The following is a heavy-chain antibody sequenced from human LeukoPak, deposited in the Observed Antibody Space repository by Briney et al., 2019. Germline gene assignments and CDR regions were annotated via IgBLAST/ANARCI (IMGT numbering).Heavy chain of an antibody. CDR3: ARDAGLRGYSYFDI. CDR2: ISSGSGTI. CDR1: GFTFSSYS. D-gene: IGHD5-18*01. V-gene: IGHV3-48*04. Sequence: GGSLRLSCAASGFTFSSYSMNWVRQAPGKGLEYVSYISSGSGTIYYADSVKGRFTISRDNAKNSLYLQMNSLSAEDTAVYYCARDAGLRGYSYFDIWGQGTMVTVSS. J-gene: IGHJ3*02.